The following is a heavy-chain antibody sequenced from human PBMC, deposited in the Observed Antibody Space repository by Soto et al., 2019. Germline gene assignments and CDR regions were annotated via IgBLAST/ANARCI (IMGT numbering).Heavy chain of an antibody. J-gene: IGHJ4*02. Sequence: PGGSLRLSCAASGFTFSSYGMHWVRQAPGKGLEWVAVISYDGSNKYYADSVKGRFTISRDNSKNTLYLQMNSLRAEDTAVYYCAKDISIAAAGGEMPFDDWGQGTLVTVSS. D-gene: IGHD6-13*01. CDR2: ISYDGSNK. CDR3: AKDISIAAAGGEMPFDD. V-gene: IGHV3-30*18. CDR1: GFTFSSYG.